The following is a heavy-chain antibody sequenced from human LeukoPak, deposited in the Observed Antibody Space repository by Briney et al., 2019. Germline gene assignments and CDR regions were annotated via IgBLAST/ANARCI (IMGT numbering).Heavy chain of an antibody. CDR2: INHSGST. V-gene: IGHV4-34*01. Sequence: KPSETLSLTCAVYGGSFSGYYWGWIRQPPGKGLGWIGEINHSGSTNYNPSLKSRVTISVDTSKNQFSLKLSSVTAADTAVYYCARGPWGYYYYGMDVWGQGTTVTVSS. D-gene: IGHD3-16*01. J-gene: IGHJ6*02. CDR3: ARGPWGYYYYGMDV. CDR1: GGSFSGYY.